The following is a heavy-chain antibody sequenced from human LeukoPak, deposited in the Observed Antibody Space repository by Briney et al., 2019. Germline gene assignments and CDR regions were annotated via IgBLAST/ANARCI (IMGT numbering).Heavy chain of an antibody. D-gene: IGHD3-3*01. CDR2: INHSGST. CDR1: GGSFSGYY. V-gene: IGHV4-34*01. J-gene: IGHJ6*03. Sequence: SETLSLTCAVYGGSFSGYYWSWIRQPPGKGLECIGEINHSGSTNYNASLKSRVTISVDTSKNQFSLKLSSVTAADTAVYYCARGWSGRIPLFRGYYYYMDVWGKGTTVTVSS. CDR3: ARGWSGRIPLFRGYYYYMDV.